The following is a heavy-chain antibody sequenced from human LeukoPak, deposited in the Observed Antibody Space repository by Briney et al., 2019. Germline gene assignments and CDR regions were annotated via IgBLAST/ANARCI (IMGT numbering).Heavy chain of an antibody. CDR3: AKGRTPFYSDSSGYHSSPYDY. D-gene: IGHD3-22*01. Sequence: GGSLRLSCAASGFTFDSYSMGWVRQAPGKGLEWVSAISGSGGSTYYADSVKGRFAISRDNSRNTLYLQMDTLRAEDTALYYCAKGRTPFYSDSSGYHSSPYDYWGQGTLVTVSS. CDR2: ISGSGGST. J-gene: IGHJ4*02. CDR1: GFTFDSYS. V-gene: IGHV3-23*01.